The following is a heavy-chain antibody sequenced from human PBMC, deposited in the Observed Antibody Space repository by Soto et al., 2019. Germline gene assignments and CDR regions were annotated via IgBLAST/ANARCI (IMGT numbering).Heavy chain of an antibody. CDR1: GGSISSSNW. CDR3: ASEDFWSGLMDV. D-gene: IGHD3-3*01. Sequence: PSETLSLTCAVSGGSISSSNWWSWVRQPPGKGLEWIGEIYHSGSTNYNPSLKSRVTISVDKSRNQFSLKLSSVTAADTAVYYCASEDFWSGLMDVWGQGTTVTVSS. CDR2: IYHSGST. J-gene: IGHJ6*02. V-gene: IGHV4-4*02.